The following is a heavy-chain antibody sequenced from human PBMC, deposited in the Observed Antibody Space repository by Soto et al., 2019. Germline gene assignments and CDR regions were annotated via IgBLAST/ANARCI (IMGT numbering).Heavy chain of an antibody. CDR3: AKGSDIVVVPAAHNFDY. CDR2: ISWNSGSI. CDR1: GFTFDDYA. D-gene: IGHD2-2*01. J-gene: IGHJ4*02. V-gene: IGHV3-9*01. Sequence: DVQLVESGGGLVQPGRSLRLSCAASGFTFDDYAMHWVRQAPGKGLEWVSGISWNSGSIGYADSVKGRFTISRDNAKNSLYLQMNSLRAEDTALYYCAKGSDIVVVPAAHNFDYWGQGTLVTVSS.